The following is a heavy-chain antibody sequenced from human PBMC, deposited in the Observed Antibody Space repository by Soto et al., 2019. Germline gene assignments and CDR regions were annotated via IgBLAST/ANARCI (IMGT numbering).Heavy chain of an antibody. J-gene: IGHJ1*01. CDR1: GYTFTNYG. CDR2: ISAYNGYT. CDR3: ARGRDDSSWPSAENFQR. Sequence: QVQLVQSGTEVKKPGASVKVSCKASGYTFTNYGINWVRQAPGQGLEWMGWISAYNGYTNYAQKFQGRVTMTTDTSTTTAYMDLSSLRSDDTAVYYCARGRDDSSWPSAENFQRWGQGTLVTVSS. D-gene: IGHD6-13*01. V-gene: IGHV1-18*01.